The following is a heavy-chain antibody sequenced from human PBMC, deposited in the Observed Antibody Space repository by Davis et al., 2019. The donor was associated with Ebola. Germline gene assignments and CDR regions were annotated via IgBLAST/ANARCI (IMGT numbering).Heavy chain of an antibody. J-gene: IGHJ6*02. D-gene: IGHD3-3*01. CDR3: ARAVTISLVMDV. CDR1: GYTFTGYF. V-gene: IGHV1-2*02. CDR2: IDPDTIGT. Sequence: ASVKVSCKASGYTFTGYFIHWVRQAPGQGLEWMGWIDPDTIGTNYAQKFQGRVSMTRDTSISTAYLELSRLTPDDPAVYYCARAVTISLVMDVWRQGTTVTVSS.